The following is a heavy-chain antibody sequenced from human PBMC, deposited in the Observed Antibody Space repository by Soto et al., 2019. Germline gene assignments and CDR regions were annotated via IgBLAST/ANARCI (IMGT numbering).Heavy chain of an antibody. J-gene: IGHJ6*02. V-gene: IGHV4-4*07. CDR3: ARDLVAAAGPCYYCYGMDV. D-gene: IGHD6-13*01. CDR2: IYTSGST. CDR1: GGSISSYY. Sequence: QVQLQESGPGLVKPSETLSLTCTVSGGSISSYYWSWIRQPAGKGLEWIGRIYTSGSTNYNLSLKSRVPMSADTPKNQFSLKLGSVAAADTAVYYCARDLVAAAGPCYYCYGMDVWGQGTTVTVSS.